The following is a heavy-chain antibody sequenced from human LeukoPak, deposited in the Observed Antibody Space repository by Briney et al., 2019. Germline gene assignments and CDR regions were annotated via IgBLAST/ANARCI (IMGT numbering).Heavy chain of an antibody. Sequence: PGGSLRLSCAASGFTFSSYGMHWVRQAPGKGLEWVAFIRYDGSNKYYADSVKGRFTISRDNSKNTLYLQMNSLRAEDTAVYYCAKDEGVTMAREPPDAFDIWGQGTMVTVSS. J-gene: IGHJ3*02. CDR2: IRYDGSNK. D-gene: IGHD3-10*01. V-gene: IGHV3-30*02. CDR3: AKDEGVTMAREPPDAFDI. CDR1: GFTFSSYG.